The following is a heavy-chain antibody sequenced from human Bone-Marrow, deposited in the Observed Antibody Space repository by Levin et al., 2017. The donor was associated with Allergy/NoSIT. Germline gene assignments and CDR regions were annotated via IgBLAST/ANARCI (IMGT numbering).Heavy chain of an antibody. CDR2: INPNNGAT. CDR3: ARDPAVTRDGYFDL. V-gene: IGHV1-2*02. D-gene: IGHD4-17*01. Sequence: GGSLRLSCKASGFAFTDYYMHWVRQAPGQGLEWLGWINPNNGATKYALKFQDRVTITRDTSISTAYMEFRRLRSDDTAVFYCARDPAVTRDGYFDLWGRGTLVSVSS. J-gene: IGHJ2*01. CDR1: GFAFTDYY.